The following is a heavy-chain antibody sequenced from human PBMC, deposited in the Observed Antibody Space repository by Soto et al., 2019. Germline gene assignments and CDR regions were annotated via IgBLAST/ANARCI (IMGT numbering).Heavy chain of an antibody. D-gene: IGHD5-18*01. J-gene: IGHJ4*02. CDR1: GFTLCSSA. Sequence: GGAPRLSCAASGFTLCSSALSWGRQAPGKGLEWVSAISGSSGSTYYADSVKGRFTISRDNSKNTLYLQMNSLRAEDTAVYYCAKHTAMAGGYWGQGTLVTVSS. V-gene: IGHV3-23*01. CDR3: AKHTAMAGGY. CDR2: ISGSSGST.